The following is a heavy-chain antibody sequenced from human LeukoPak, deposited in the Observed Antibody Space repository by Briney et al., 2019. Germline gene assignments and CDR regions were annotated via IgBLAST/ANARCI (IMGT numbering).Heavy chain of an antibody. CDR2: IKSESDGGTT. CDR3: TTERCTSTSCYRAS. V-gene: IGHV3-15*01. D-gene: IGHD2-2*01. CDR1: GFTFSNAW. Sequence: GGSLRLSCVASGFTFSNAWMSWVRQAPGRGLEWVGRIKSESDGGTTNYAEPVKGRFTISRDDSKNTLFLQMNSVQMEDTAVYYCTTERCTSTSCYRASWGRGTLVTASS. J-gene: IGHJ5*02.